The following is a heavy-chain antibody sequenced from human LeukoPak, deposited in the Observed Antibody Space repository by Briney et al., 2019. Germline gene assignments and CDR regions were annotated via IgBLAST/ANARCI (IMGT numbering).Heavy chain of an antibody. D-gene: IGHD3-10*01. J-gene: IGHJ5*02. CDR2: VTSSGSNT. Sequence: GGSLRLSCAVSGFTFSSYAMSWVRQAPGKGLEWVSVVTSSGSNTYYADSVKGRFTISRDNAKNSLYLQMNSLRAEDTALYYCAKYNYGSGSYYSWGQGALVTVSS. CDR3: AKYNYGSGSYYS. V-gene: IGHV3-23*01. CDR1: GFTFSSYA.